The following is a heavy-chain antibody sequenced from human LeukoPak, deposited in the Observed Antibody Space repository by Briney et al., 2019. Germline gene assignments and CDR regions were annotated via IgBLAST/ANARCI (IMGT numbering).Heavy chain of an antibody. J-gene: IGHJ6*02. Sequence: GGSLRLSCAASGFTFSNYGMSWVRQAPGKGLEWVANINQGESEKYYVDSVKGRFTISRDNAKNSLYLQMNTLRAEDTAVYYCARVRVSSYYGMDIWGQGTTVTVSS. CDR1: GFTFSNYG. D-gene: IGHD2/OR15-2a*01. CDR3: ARVRVSSYYGMDI. V-gene: IGHV3-7*05. CDR2: INQGESEK.